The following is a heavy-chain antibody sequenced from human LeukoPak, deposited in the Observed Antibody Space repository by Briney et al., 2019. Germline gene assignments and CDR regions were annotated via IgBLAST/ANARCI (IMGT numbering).Heavy chain of an antibody. CDR2: IYSGGAT. CDR3: AKGYSSGENYYAEAFHI. J-gene: IGHJ3*02. Sequence: PGGSLRHSCAASGFTVSRNYMSSGRQAPEGGLEYGSLIYSGGATFYAESVRGRFTISRDNSKNTLYVQMNTLRADDTALYYCAKGYSSGENYYAEAFHIWGQGTMVSVSS. CDR1: GFTVSRNY. D-gene: IGHD2-15*01. V-gene: IGHV3-53*01.